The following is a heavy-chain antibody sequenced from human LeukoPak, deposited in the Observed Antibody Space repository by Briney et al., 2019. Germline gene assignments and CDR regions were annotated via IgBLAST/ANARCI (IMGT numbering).Heavy chain of an antibody. CDR2: VSSDGSNK. J-gene: IGHJ4*02. CDR1: GFTFSGYA. D-gene: IGHD2-8*01. Sequence: GRSLRLSCAASGFTFSGYAMHWVRQAPGKGLEWVAVVSSDGSNKNYADSVKGRFIISRDNSKNTLYLQMNSLRAEDTAVYYCAKDSVPPNAPYYFDYWGQGTLVTVSS. CDR3: AKDSVPPNAPYYFDY. V-gene: IGHV3-30*04.